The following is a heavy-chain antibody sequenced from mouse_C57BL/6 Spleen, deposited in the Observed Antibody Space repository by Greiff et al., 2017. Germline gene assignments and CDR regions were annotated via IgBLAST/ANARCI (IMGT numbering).Heavy chain of an antibody. CDR2: INPNNGGT. J-gene: IGHJ2*01. CDR1: GYTFTDYN. CDR3: AREAHGYYGY. D-gene: IGHD2-3*01. Sequence: EVKLQESGPELVKPGASVKMSCKASGYTFTDYNMHWVKQSHGKSLEWIGYINPNNGGTSYNQKFKGKATLTVNKSSSTAYMELRSLTSEDSAVYYCAREAHGYYGYWGQGTTLTVSS. V-gene: IGHV1-22*01.